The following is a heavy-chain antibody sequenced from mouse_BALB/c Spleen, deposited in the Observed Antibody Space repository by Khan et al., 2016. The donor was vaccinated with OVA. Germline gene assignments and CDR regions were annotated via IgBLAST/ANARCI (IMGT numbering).Heavy chain of an antibody. CDR3: ARGYFGNYEFVY. V-gene: IGHV1S132*01. Sequence: QVQLQQSGAELVKPGTSVKLSCKTSAYTFPSYWIQWVKQRPGQGLGWIGQIFPGTGTTYYNENFKVKATLTVDTSSNSAYMQLTSLTSEDSAVYFWARGYFGNYEFVYWGQGTLVTVSP. J-gene: IGHJ3*01. D-gene: IGHD2-1*01. CDR2: IFPGTGTT. CDR1: AYTFPSYW.